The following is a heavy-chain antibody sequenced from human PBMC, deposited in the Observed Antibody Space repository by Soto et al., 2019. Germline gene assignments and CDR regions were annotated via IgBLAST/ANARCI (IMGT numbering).Heavy chain of an antibody. CDR1: GFTFSTYW. D-gene: IGHD3-16*01. J-gene: IGHJ4*02. CDR2: LDNDGTNT. Sequence: EVQLVESGGGLVQPGGSLRLSCAASGFTFSTYWMHWVRQAPGKGLVWVSRLDNDGTNTRYADSVKGRFTVSRDNGKNTVYLQMDSLRAEDTAVYYCARHGGTYFDYWGQGTLVTVSS. CDR3: ARHGGTYFDY. V-gene: IGHV3-74*01.